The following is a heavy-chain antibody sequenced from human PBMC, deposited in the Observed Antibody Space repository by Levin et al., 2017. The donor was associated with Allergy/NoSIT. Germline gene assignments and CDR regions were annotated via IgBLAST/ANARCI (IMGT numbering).Heavy chain of an antibody. CDR1: GFLFSSSS. J-gene: IGHJ3*02. V-gene: IGHV3-48*01. D-gene: IGHD6-19*01. CDR3: AKGYSSGRGAFDI. Sequence: LSLTCAASGFLFSSSSMNWVRQAPGKGLEWVSYISSSSSSIYYADSVKGRFTISRDNAKNSLYLQMNSLRAEDTAVYYCAKGYSSGRGAFDIWGQGTMVTVSS. CDR2: ISSSSSSI.